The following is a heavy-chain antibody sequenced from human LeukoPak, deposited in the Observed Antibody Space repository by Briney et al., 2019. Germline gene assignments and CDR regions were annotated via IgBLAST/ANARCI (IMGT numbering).Heavy chain of an antibody. CDR3: TRGSEGFTAYDDF. CDR2: IRRKTFGGTA. CDR1: GFNVGDYA. Sequence: SLRLSCTASGFNVGDYAMSWVRHAPGKGLEWVGFIRRKTFGGTADYAASVEGRFTISRDDSHNIVYLQMNSLKTEDTAVYYCTRGSEGFTAYDDFWGQGTLVTVSS. D-gene: IGHD5-12*01. V-gene: IGHV3-49*04. J-gene: IGHJ4*02.